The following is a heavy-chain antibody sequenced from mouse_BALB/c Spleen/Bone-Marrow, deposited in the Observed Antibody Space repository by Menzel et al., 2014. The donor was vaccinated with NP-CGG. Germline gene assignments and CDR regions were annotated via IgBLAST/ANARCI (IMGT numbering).Heavy chain of an antibody. Sequence: EVQLVESGGGLVQPGGSLKLSCAASGFDFSTFWMSWVRQAPGKGLEWIGEINPDRSTINYRPSLKDKFIISRDNAKNTLYLLLSKVRSEDTALYYCARLHYYGYGAYWGQGTLVTVS. J-gene: IGHJ3*01. V-gene: IGHV4-1*02. D-gene: IGHD1-2*01. CDR1: GFDFSTFW. CDR3: ARLHYYGYGAY. CDR2: INPDRSTI.